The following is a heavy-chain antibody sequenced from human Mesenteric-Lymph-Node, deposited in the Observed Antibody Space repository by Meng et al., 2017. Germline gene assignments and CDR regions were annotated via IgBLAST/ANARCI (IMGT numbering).Heavy chain of an antibody. D-gene: IGHD6-19*01. CDR3: AREKHSSGWYSYYYYGMDV. Sequence: GESLKISCAASGFSFSDYAMRWVRHAPGKGLEWVAVISYDGSNKYYADSVKGRFTISRDNSKNTLYLQMNSLRAEDTAVYYCAREKHSSGWYSYYYYGMDVWGQGTTVTVSS. CDR1: GFSFSDYA. CDR2: ISYDGSNK. J-gene: IGHJ6*02. V-gene: IGHV3-30*04.